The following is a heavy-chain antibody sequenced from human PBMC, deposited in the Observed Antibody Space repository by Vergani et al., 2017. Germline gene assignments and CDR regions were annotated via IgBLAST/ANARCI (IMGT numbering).Heavy chain of an antibody. CDR3: ASLHYDFWSGYYRKNWFDP. D-gene: IGHD3-3*01. J-gene: IGHJ5*02. CDR1: GGSISSGGYY. CDR2: IYYSGST. Sequence: QVQLQESGPGLVKPSQTLSLTCTVSGGSISSGGYYWSWIRQHPGKGLEWIGYIYYSGSTYYNPSLKSRVTISVDTSKNQFSLKLSSVTAADTAVYYCASLHYDFWSGYYRKNWFDPWGQGTLVTVSS. V-gene: IGHV4-31*03.